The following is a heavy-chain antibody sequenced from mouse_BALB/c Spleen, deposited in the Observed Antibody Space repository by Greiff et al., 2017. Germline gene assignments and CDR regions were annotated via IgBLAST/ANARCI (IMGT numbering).Heavy chain of an antibody. J-gene: IGHJ4*01. Sequence: EVHLVESGGGLVKPGGSLKLSCAASGFTFSSYAMSWVRQSPEKRLEWVAEISSGGSYTYYPDTVTGRFTISRDNAKNTLYLEMSSLRSEDTAMYYCAPYSLYYAMDYWGQGTSVTVSS. D-gene: IGHD6-5*01. CDR1: GFTFSSYA. CDR3: APYSLYYAMDY. CDR2: ISSGGSYT. V-gene: IGHV5-9-4*01.